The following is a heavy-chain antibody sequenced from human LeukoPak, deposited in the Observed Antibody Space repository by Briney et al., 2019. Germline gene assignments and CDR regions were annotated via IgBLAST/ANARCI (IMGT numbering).Heavy chain of an antibody. J-gene: IGHJ4*02. CDR2: INPNSGGT. CDR1: GYTFTGYY. CDR3: ARGRRYYFDY. Sequence: ASVKVSCKASGYTFTGYYMHWVRQAPGQGIEGMGRINPNSGGTNYAQKFEGRVTMNRDTSISTAYMELSRLRSDDTAVYYCARGRRYYFDYWGQGTLVTVSS. D-gene: IGHD3-3*01. V-gene: IGHV1-2*06.